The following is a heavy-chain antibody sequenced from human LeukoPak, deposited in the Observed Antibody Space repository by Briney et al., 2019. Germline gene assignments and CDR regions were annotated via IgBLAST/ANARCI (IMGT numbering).Heavy chain of an antibody. CDR1: GFTFSSYA. J-gene: IGHJ3*02. Sequence: PGGSLRLSCAASGFTFSSYAMSWVRQAPGKGLEWVAFIRNDGSTKYYVDSVKGRFVISRDNSRNTLYLYMNSLRAEDSAVYYCAKDGVSSSVWAFDIWGQGTMVTVSS. CDR3: AKDGVSSSVWAFDI. V-gene: IGHV3-30*02. CDR2: IRNDGSTK. D-gene: IGHD3-10*01.